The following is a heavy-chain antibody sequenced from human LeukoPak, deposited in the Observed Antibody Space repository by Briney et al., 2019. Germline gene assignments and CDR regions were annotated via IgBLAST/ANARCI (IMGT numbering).Heavy chain of an antibody. CDR1: GGSISSYY. CDR3: ARSEWLARSFDY. D-gene: IGHD6-19*01. CDR2: IYTSGST. V-gene: IGHV4-4*07. Sequence: SETLSLTCTVSGGSISSYYWSWIRQPAGKGLEWIGRIYTSGSTNYNPSLKSRVTISVDTSKNQFSLKLSSVTAADTAVYYCARSEWLARSFDYWGQGTLVTVSS. J-gene: IGHJ4*02.